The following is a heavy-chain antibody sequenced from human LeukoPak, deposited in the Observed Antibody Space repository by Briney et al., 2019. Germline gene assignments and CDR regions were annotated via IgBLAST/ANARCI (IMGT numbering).Heavy chain of an antibody. CDR1: GGSISSGGYS. D-gene: IGHD4-11*01. CDR3: ASRYDYSNYIDY. V-gene: IGHV4-39*01. J-gene: IGHJ4*02. CDR2: IYYSGST. Sequence: PSETLSLTCAVSGGSISSGGYSWSWIRQPPGKGLEWIGTIYYSGSTYYNPSLKSRVTISVDTSKNQFSLKLSSVTAADTAVYYCASRYDYSNYIDYWGQGTLVTVSS.